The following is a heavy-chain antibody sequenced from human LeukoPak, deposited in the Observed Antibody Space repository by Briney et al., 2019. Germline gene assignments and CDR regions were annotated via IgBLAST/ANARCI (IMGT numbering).Heavy chain of an antibody. V-gene: IGHV3-7*01. Sequence: GGALRLSCGAPGFTLWSHWMSWGRPGPGEGVGGVANIKQDGSEKYYVDSVKGRFTISRDNAKNSLYLQMNSLRAEDTAVYYCARGASGWYVEDYWGQGTLVTVSS. D-gene: IGHD6-19*01. J-gene: IGHJ4*02. CDR1: GFTLWSHW. CDR2: IKQDGSEK. CDR3: ARGASGWYVEDY.